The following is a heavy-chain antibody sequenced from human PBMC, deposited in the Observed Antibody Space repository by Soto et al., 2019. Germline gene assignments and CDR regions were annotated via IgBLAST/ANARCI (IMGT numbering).Heavy chain of an antibody. Sequence: PSETLSLSCAVYGGSFSGLYWSWIRQSPGKGLEWIGEINHSGSTNYNPSLKSRVTISVDTSKNQFSLKLSSVTAADTAVYYCVRDPTTTMIRFDYLGQGTLLTVSS. D-gene: IGHD3-22*01. CDR2: INHSGST. V-gene: IGHV4-34*01. CDR3: VRDPTTTMIRFDY. CDR1: GGSFSGLY. J-gene: IGHJ4*02.